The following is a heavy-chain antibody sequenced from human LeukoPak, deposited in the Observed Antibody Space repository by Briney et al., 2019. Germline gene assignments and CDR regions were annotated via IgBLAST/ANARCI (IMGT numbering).Heavy chain of an antibody. CDR2: INHSGST. D-gene: IGHD6-19*01. CDR3: ARVDRYSSGWYRVDY. J-gene: IGHJ4*02. Sequence: RSSETLSLTCAVYGGSFSGYYWSWIRQPPGKGLEWIGEINHSGSTNYNPSLKSRVTISVDTSKNQFSLKLSSVTAADTAVYYCARVDRYSSGWYRVDYWGQGTLVTVSS. V-gene: IGHV4-34*01. CDR1: GGSFSGYY.